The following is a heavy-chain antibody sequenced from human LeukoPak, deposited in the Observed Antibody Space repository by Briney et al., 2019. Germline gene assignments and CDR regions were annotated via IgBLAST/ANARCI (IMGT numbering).Heavy chain of an antibody. V-gene: IGHV3-7*01. CDR3: AREWLASFDY. CDR2: IKQDGSEK. Sequence: GGSLRLSCAASGFTFSSYSMNWVRQAPGKGLEWVANIKQDGSEKYYVDSVKGRFTISRDNAKNSLYLQMNSLRAEDTAVYYCAREWLASFDYWGQGTLVTVSS. CDR1: GFTFSSYS. D-gene: IGHD6-19*01. J-gene: IGHJ4*02.